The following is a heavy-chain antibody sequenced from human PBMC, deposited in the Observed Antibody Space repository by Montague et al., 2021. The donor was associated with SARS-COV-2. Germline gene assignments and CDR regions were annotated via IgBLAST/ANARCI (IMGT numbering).Heavy chain of an antibody. D-gene: IGHD4/OR15-4a*01. J-gene: IGHJ4*02. V-gene: IGHV4-39*07. Sequence: SETLSLTCTVSGASISSRSYYWGWIRQPPGKELEWIGFQYYSGSTYYNPTLQSRVTISVDTSKNQFSLKLSTVTAAATAIYFCARDRVDFGAGGQGTIDFWGQGTLVTVSS. CDR2: QYYSGST. CDR3: ARDRVDFGAGGQGTIDF. CDR1: GASISSRSYY.